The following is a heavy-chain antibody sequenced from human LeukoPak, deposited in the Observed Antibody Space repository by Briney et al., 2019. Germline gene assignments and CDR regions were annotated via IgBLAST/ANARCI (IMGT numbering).Heavy chain of an antibody. CDR2: IYTSGST. J-gene: IGHJ3*02. CDR3: ASTSSGWFREHAFDI. CDR1: GGSMSSYY. D-gene: IGHD6-19*01. Sequence: SETLSLTCTVSGGSMSSYYWSWIRQPAGKGLEWIGRIYTSGSTNYNPSLKSRVTISVDTSKNQFSLKLSSVTAADTAVYYCASTSSGWFREHAFDIWGQGTMVTVSS. V-gene: IGHV4-4*07.